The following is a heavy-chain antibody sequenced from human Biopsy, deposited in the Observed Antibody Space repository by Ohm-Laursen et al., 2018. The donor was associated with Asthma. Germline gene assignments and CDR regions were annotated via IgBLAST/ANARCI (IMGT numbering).Heavy chain of an antibody. D-gene: IGHD2-8*01. CDR2: VTYDGISQ. CDR1: GFTFSNYG. CDR3: ARERAGVLGSYNGMDV. V-gene: IGHV3-30*03. Sequence: RSLRLSYSASGFTFSNYGMHWVRQVAGKGLDWVAVVTYDGISQYYAESVKGRFTISRDNSRNTLNLQMNSVRPDDTAVYFCARERAGVLGSYNGMDVWGPGTTVSVSS. J-gene: IGHJ6*02.